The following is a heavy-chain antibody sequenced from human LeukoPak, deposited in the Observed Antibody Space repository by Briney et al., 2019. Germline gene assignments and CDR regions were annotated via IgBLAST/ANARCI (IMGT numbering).Heavy chain of an antibody. CDR3: ARPRRTYYYDSDAFDI. D-gene: IGHD3-22*01. J-gene: IGHJ3*02. V-gene: IGHV1-8*01. CDR1: GYTFTSYD. CDR2: MNPSSGNT. Sequence: ASVKVSCKASGYTFTSYDINRVRQATGQGLEWMGWMNPSSGNTGYAQKFQGRVTMTRNTSISTAYMELSSLRSEDTAVYYCARPRRTYYYDSDAFDIWGQGTMVTVSS.